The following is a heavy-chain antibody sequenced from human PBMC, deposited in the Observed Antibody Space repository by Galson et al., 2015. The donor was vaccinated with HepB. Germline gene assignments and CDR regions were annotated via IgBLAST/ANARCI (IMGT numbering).Heavy chain of an antibody. CDR2: IYYSGST. D-gene: IGHD3-9*01. J-gene: IGHJ5*02. V-gene: IGHV4-39*01. CDR1: GGSISSSSYY. Sequence: SETLSLTCTVSGGSISSSSYYWGWIRQPPGKGLEWIGSIYYSGSTYYNPSLKSRVTISVDTSKNQFSLKLRSVTAADTAIYYCARVDDDILTGSRPFDPWGQGTLVTVSS. CDR3: ARVDDDILTGSRPFDP.